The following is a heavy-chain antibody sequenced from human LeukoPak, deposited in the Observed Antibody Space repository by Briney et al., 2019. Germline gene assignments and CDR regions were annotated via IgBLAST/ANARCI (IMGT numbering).Heavy chain of an antibody. J-gene: IGHJ4*02. D-gene: IGHD3-3*01. CDR1: GGTFSSYA. V-gene: IGHV1-18*01. CDR2: ISAYNGNT. Sequence: ASVKVSCKASGGTFSSYAISWVRQAPGQGLEWMGWISAYNGNTNYAQKLQGRVTMTTDTSTSTAYMELRSLRSDDTAVYYCARAPRDYDFWSGYYTGSPPDYFDYWGQGTLVTVSS. CDR3: ARAPRDYDFWSGYYTGSPPDYFDY.